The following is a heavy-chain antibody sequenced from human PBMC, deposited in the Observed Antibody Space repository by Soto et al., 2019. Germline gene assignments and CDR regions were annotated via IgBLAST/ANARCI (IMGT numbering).Heavy chain of an antibody. CDR3: ARARSRGVSLDY. Sequence: QVQLQESGPGLVKPSETLSLTCTVSGGSISSYYWSWIGQPPGKGLEWIGYIYYSGSTNYNPSLKSRVTISVDTSKNQFSLKLSSVTAADTAVYYCARARSRGVSLDYWGQGTLVTVSS. D-gene: IGHD3-10*01. CDR2: IYYSGST. J-gene: IGHJ4*02. V-gene: IGHV4-59*01. CDR1: GGSISSYY.